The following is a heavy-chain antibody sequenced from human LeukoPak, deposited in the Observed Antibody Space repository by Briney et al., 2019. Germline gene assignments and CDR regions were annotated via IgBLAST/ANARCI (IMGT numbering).Heavy chain of an antibody. V-gene: IGHV3-21*01. CDR1: GFTFSSYS. CDR2: ISSSGSYI. Sequence: GGSLRLSCAASGFTFSSYSMNWVRQAPGKGLEWVSSISSSGSYIYYADSVKGRFTISRDNAKNSLYLQMNSLRAADTAVYYCARDRGGSYPNWFDPWGQGTLVTVSS. D-gene: IGHD1-26*01. CDR3: ARDRGGSYPNWFDP. J-gene: IGHJ5*02.